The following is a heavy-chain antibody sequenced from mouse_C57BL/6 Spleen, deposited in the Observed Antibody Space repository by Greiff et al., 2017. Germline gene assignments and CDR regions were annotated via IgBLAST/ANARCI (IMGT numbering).Heavy chain of an antibody. J-gene: IGHJ2*01. CDR2: IYPGSGST. V-gene: IGHV1-55*01. CDR1: GYTFTSYW. D-gene: IGHD1-1*01. CDR3: ERGYYGSSYHFDY. Sequence: QVQLQQPGAELVKPGASVKMSCKASGYTFTSYWITWVKQRPGQGLEWIGDIYPGSGSTNYNEKFKSKATLTVDTSSSTAYMQLSSLTSEDSAVYYCERGYYGSSYHFDYWGQGTTLTVSS.